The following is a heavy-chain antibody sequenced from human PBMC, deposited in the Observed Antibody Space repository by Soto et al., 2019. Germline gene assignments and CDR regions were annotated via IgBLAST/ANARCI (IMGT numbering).Heavy chain of an antibody. Sequence: ASVKVSCKASGYTFTGYYMHWVRQAPGQGLEWMGWINPNSGGTNYAQKFQGWVTTTRDTSISTAYMELSRLRSDDTAVYYCARAGDSGYDYNPYYYYGMDVWGQGTTVTVSS. CDR1: GYTFTGYY. J-gene: IGHJ6*02. D-gene: IGHD5-12*01. V-gene: IGHV1-2*04. CDR2: INPNSGGT. CDR3: ARAGDSGYDYNPYYYYGMDV.